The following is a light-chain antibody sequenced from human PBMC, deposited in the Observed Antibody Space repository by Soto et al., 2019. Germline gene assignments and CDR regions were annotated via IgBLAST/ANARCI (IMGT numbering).Light chain of an antibody. J-gene: IGKJ4*01. Sequence: DIQMTQSPSSVSASVGDRVTITCRASQPISNWLVWYQQKPGKAPKFLISTASNLQSGVPARFSGSGSGTDFTLTISSLQPEDFATYYCQQSNIFPLTFGGGTKVEIK. V-gene: IGKV1-12*01. CDR3: QQSNIFPLT. CDR2: TAS. CDR1: QPISNW.